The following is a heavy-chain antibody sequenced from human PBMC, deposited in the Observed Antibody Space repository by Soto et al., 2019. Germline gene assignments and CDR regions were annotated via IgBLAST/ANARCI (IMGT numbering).Heavy chain of an antibody. J-gene: IGHJ4*02. CDR1: GFTFGDYA. CDR2: IRSKAYGGTT. D-gene: IGHD3-16*01. Sequence: GGSLRLSCTASGFTFGDYAMSWVRQAPGKGLEWVGFIRSKAYGGTTEYAASVKGRFTISRDDSKSIAYLQMNSLKTEDTAVYYCTRGPTTSGPFVFGYWGQGTMVTVSS. CDR3: TRGPTTSGPFVFGY. V-gene: IGHV3-49*04.